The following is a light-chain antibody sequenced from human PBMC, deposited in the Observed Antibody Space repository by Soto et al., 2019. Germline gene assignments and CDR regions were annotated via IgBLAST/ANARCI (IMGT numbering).Light chain of an antibody. CDR3: QQYNSYPYT. Sequence: DIQMTHSPSTLSASVGDRVTVTCGASQSISNWLAWYQQKPGKAPKLLLYRASTLQSGVPSRFSGSGSGTEFTLTISSLQTDDFATYYCQQYNSYPYTFGKGTKVDIK. V-gene: IGKV1-5*03. CDR2: RAS. J-gene: IGKJ2*01. CDR1: QSISNW.